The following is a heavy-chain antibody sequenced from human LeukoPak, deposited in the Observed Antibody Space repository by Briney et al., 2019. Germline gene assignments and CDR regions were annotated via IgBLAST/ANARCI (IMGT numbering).Heavy chain of an antibody. CDR3: AITMIVPIGFDY. D-gene: IGHD3-22*01. CDR1: GFTFDDYG. J-gene: IGHJ4*02. Sequence: GGPLRLSCATSGFTFDDYGMSWVRQAPGKGLEWVSGINWNGGSTGYAGSVKGRFTISRDNAKNSLYLQMNSLRAEDTAVYYCAITMIVPIGFDYWGQGPLVTVSS. CDR2: INWNGGST. V-gene: IGHV3-20*04.